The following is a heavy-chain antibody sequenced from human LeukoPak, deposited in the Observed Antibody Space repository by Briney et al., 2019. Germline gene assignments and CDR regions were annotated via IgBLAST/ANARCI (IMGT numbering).Heavy chain of an antibody. D-gene: IGHD3-22*01. CDR2: MSGSGDNT. V-gene: IGHV3-23*01. J-gene: IGHJ4*02. CDR3: AKGSYYDSSGSFYFDY. CDR1: GFTFSSYA. Sequence: GGSLRLSCAASGFTFSSYAMSWVRQAPGKGLEWVSGMSGSGDNTYYADSVKGRFTISRDNSKNTLYVQVNSLGTEDTAAYYCAKGSYYDSSGSFYFDYWGQGTLVTVSS.